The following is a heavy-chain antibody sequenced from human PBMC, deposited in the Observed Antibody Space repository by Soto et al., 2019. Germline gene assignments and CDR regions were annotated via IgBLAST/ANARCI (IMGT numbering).Heavy chain of an antibody. V-gene: IGHV4-59*01. Sequence: PSETLSLTCIVSGGSITSYHWSWIRQFPGKGLEWIAYTSYTGNTNYNPSLKSRVTMSVDTSKNQFSLKLRSVIVADAAVYHCARFVRSCSGTTCYTRADVWGQGTTVT. CDR3: ARFVRSCSGTTCYTRADV. D-gene: IGHD2-2*02. CDR2: TSYTGNT. CDR1: GGSITSYH. J-gene: IGHJ6*02.